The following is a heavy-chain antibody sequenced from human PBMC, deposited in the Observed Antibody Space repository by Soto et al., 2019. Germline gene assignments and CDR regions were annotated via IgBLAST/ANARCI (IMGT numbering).Heavy chain of an antibody. CDR3: TRDILFWSGYYKTWSGDGMDV. J-gene: IGHJ6*02. Sequence: GGSLRLSCTASGFTFGDYAMSWFRQAPGKGLEWVGFIRSKAYGGTTEYAASVKGRFTISRDDSKSIAYLQMNSLKTEDTAVYYCTRDILFWSGYYKTWSGDGMDVWGQGTTVTVSS. CDR1: GFTFGDYA. CDR2: IRSKAYGGTT. D-gene: IGHD3-3*01. V-gene: IGHV3-49*03.